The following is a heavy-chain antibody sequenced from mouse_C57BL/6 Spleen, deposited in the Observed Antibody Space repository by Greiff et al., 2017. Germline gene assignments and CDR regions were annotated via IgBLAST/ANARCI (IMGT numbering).Heavy chain of an antibody. Sequence: EVKLMESGGDLVKPGGSLKLSCAASGFTFSSCGMSWVRQTPDKRLEWVATISSGGSYTYYPDSVKGRFTITRDNAKNTLYLQMSSLKSEDTAMYYGARQNWPITTVWDDWGKGTTLTVSS. J-gene: IGHJ2*01. CDR3: ARQNWPITTVWDD. CDR2: ISSGGSYT. CDR1: GFTFSSCG. D-gene: IGHD1-1*01. V-gene: IGHV5-6*01.